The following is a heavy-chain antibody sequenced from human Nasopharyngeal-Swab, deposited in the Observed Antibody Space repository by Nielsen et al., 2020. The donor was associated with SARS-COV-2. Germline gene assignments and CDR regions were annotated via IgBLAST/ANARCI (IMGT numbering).Heavy chain of an antibody. Sequence: LPCAVYGGSFSGYYWSWIRQPPGKGLEWIGEINHSGSTNYNPSLKSRVTISVDTSKNQFSLKLSSVTAADTAVYYCAREDYDFWSGYYIYWGQGTLVTVSS. D-gene: IGHD3-3*01. V-gene: IGHV4-34*01. CDR2: INHSGST. CDR1: GGSFSGYY. J-gene: IGHJ4*02. CDR3: AREDYDFWSGYYIY.